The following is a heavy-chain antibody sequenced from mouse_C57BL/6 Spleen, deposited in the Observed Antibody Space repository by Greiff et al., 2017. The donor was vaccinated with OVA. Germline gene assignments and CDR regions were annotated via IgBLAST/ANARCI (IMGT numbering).Heavy chain of an antibody. CDR2: IYPGSGST. CDR3: ARTHSNYVRLFYYAMDY. D-gene: IGHD2-5*01. Sequence: QVHVKQPGAELVKPGASVKMSCKASGYTFTSYWITWVKQRPGQGLEWIGDIYPGSGSTNYNEKFKSKATLTVDTSSSTAYMQLSSLTSEDSAVYYCARTHSNYVRLFYYAMDYWGQGTSVTVSS. J-gene: IGHJ4*01. V-gene: IGHV1-55*01. CDR1: GYTFTSYW.